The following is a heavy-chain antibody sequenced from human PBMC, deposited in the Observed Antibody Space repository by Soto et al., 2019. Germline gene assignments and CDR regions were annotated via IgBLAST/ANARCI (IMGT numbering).Heavy chain of an antibody. J-gene: IGHJ4*02. CDR1: GFRFGSYA. V-gene: IGHV3-23*01. D-gene: IGHD1-7*01. CDR3: AKDWCSGTTCYCLEN. Sequence: EVQLLESGGGLVQPGGSLRLSCAASGFRFGSYAMSWVRQAPGKGREGVSSVSGSSGSKSYADSVKGRFTISRDNSKSTVYLQMNSLRAEDTAVYFCAKDWCSGTTCYCLENWGQGTLVTVSS. CDR2: VSGSSGSK.